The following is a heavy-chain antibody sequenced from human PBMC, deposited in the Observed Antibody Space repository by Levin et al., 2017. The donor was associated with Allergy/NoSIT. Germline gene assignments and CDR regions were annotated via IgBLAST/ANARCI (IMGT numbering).Heavy chain of an antibody. CDR1: GYTFHSYS. CDR3: ARDQGRGGWWVQTDGFDV. Sequence: VALVKVSCKASGYTFHSYSVSWVRQAPGQGLEWMGWISGYNGNTNYAQKFQDRVIMTTDTSTNTAYMEPKSLTSDDTAMYFCARDQGRGGWWVQTDGFDVWGQGTMVIVSS. V-gene: IGHV1-18*04. J-gene: IGHJ3*01. D-gene: IGHD6-19*01. CDR2: ISGYNGNT.